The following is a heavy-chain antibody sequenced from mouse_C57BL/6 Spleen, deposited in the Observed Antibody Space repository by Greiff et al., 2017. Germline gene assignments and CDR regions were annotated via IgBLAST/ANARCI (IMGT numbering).Heavy chain of an antibody. CDR2: IYPRSGNT. CDR1: GYTFTSYG. V-gene: IGHV1-81*01. CDR3: AREEVHDGYNYFDY. Sequence: QVQLQQSGAELARPGASVKLSCKASGYTFTSYGISWVKQRTGQGLEWIGEIYPRSGNTYYNEKFKGKATLTADKSSSTAYMELRSLTSEDSAVYFCAREEVHDGYNYFDYWGQGTTLTVSS. D-gene: IGHD2-3*01. J-gene: IGHJ2*01.